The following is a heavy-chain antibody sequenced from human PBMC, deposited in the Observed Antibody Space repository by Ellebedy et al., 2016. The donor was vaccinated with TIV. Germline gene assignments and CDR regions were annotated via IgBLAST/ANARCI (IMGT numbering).Heavy chain of an antibody. Sequence: GGSLRLSXAASGFTFSSYAMHWVRQAPGKGLEWVAVISYDGSNKYYADSVKGRFTISRDNSKNTLYLQMNSLRAEDTAVYYCARSFYSSGWYELNAFDIWGQGTMVTVSS. V-gene: IGHV3-30-3*01. J-gene: IGHJ3*02. CDR1: GFTFSSYA. D-gene: IGHD6-19*01. CDR3: ARSFYSSGWYELNAFDI. CDR2: ISYDGSNK.